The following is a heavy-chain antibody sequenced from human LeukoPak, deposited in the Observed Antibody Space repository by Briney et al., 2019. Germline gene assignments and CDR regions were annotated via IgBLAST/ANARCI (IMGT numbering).Heavy chain of an antibody. J-gene: IGHJ4*02. Sequence: PGESLKISCSASGFTFNTYAMHWVRQAPGKGLQYVSGITSNGGSTYYADSVKGRFTISKDNSKNTLYLQMSSLRAEDTAVYYCVRYSGIYDYWGQGTLITVSS. V-gene: IGHV3-64D*09. CDR1: GFTFNTYA. CDR3: VRYSGIYDY. D-gene: IGHD6-13*01. CDR2: ITSNGGST.